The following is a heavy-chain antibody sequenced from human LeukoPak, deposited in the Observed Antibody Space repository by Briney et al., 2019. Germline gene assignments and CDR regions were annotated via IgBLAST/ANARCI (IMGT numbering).Heavy chain of an antibody. CDR3: AKLATSDTGETY. Sequence: ASVKISCTASGYTFTINHIHWVRQAPGQGLEWMGVINPSGDSTTYAQNFQGRVTMTRDTSTSTVYMELRSLRSEDTAIYYCAKLATSDTGETYWGQGTLVTVSS. J-gene: IGHJ4*02. CDR1: GYTFTINH. D-gene: IGHD3-16*01. V-gene: IGHV1-46*01. CDR2: INPSGDST.